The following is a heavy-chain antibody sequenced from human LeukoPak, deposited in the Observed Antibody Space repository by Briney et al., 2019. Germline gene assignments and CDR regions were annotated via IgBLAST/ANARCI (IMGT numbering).Heavy chain of an antibody. D-gene: IGHD3-3*01. CDR1: GFTFSSYS. V-gene: IGHV3-21*01. CDR2: ISSSSSYI. J-gene: IGHJ3*02. CDR3: ARGGVAHDAFDI. Sequence: GGSLRLSRAASGFTFSSYSMNWVRQAPGKGLEWVSSISSSSSYIYYADSVKGRFTISRDNAKNSLYLQMNSLRAEDTAVYYCARGGVAHDAFDIWGQGTMVTVSS.